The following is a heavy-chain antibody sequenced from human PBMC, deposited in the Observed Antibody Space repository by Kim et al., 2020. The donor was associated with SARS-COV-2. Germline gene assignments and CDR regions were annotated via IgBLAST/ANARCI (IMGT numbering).Heavy chain of an antibody. CDR3: AKLPITITTIWVY. CDR1: GFTFSSYV. D-gene: IGHD3-22*01. J-gene: IGHJ4*02. Sequence: GGSLRLSCAASGFTFSSYVLSWVRQAPGKGLEWVSAISGSGGSTYYADSVKGRFTISRDNSKNTLYLQMNSLRAEDTAVYYCAKLPITITTIWVYWGQGTLVTVSS. CDR2: ISGSGGST. V-gene: IGHV3-23*01.